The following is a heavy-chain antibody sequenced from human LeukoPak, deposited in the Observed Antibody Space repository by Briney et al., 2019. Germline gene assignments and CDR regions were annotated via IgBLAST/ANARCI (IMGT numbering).Heavy chain of an antibody. CDR1: GGSISSSSYY. V-gene: IGHV4-39*01. D-gene: IGHD4-23*01. CDR3: ASLPSYGGRPGYYYYYYMDV. J-gene: IGHJ6*03. CDR2: IYYSGST. Sequence: SETLSLTCTVSGGSISSSSYYWGWIRQPPGKGLEWIGSIYYSGSTYYNPSLKSRVTISVDTSKNQFSLKRSAVTAADTAVYYCASLPSYGGRPGYYYYYYMDVWGKGTTVTISS.